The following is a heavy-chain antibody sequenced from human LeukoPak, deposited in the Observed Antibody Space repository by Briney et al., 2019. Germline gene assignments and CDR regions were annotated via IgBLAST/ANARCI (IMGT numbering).Heavy chain of an antibody. V-gene: IGHV3-30*03. Sequence: PGGSLRLSCAASGFTFSNYGIHWVRQAPGKGLEWVAVISSDGSNKYYADSVKGRFTISRDNSKNTLYLQMNSLRAEDTAVYYCARRAGSYSHSYDYWGQGTLVTVSS. J-gene: IGHJ4*02. CDR2: ISSDGSNK. D-gene: IGHD2-15*01. CDR3: ARRAGSYSHSYDY. CDR1: GFTFSNYG.